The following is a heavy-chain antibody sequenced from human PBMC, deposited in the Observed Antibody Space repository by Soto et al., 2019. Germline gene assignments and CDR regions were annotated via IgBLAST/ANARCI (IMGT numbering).Heavy chain of an antibody. CDR2: IYYSGST. CDR1: GGSISSSSYY. J-gene: IGHJ5*02. D-gene: IGHD3-10*01. V-gene: IGHV4-39*01. Sequence: SETLSLTCTVSGGSISSSSYYWGWIRQPPGKGLEWIGSIYYSGSTYYNPSLKSRVTISVDTSKNQFSLKLSSVTAADTAVYYCARHEAQYYYGSGTLGWFDPWGQGTLVTVSS. CDR3: ARHEAQYYYGSGTLGWFDP.